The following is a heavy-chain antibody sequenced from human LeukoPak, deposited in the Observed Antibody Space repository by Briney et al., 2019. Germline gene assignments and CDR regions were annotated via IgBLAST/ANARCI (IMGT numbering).Heavy chain of an antibody. D-gene: IGHD6-13*01. Sequence: GSSVKVSCKASEGTFNNYGISWVRQAPGQGLEWMGRIIPILGITNYAQKFQDRVTITADTSTSTAYMELSGLRSEDTAVFYCARDLRGTSSWYDYWGQGTLVTVSS. CDR3: ARDLRGTSSWYDY. CDR1: EGTFNNYG. CDR2: IIPILGIT. V-gene: IGHV1-69*04. J-gene: IGHJ4*02.